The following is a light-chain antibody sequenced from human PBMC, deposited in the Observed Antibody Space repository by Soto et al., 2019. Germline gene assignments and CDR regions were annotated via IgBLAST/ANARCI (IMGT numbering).Light chain of an antibody. CDR1: SSDVGAYDY. V-gene: IGLV2-14*03. CDR3: SSHTSSGTRV. J-gene: IGLJ1*01. Sequence: QSALTQPASVSGSLGQSITISCTGTSSDVGAYDYVSWYQQYPGKVPKLIIYDVTYRPSGVSNRFSGSKSGNTASLTISGLQAEDETDYSCSSHTSSGTRVFGTGTKLTVL. CDR2: DVT.